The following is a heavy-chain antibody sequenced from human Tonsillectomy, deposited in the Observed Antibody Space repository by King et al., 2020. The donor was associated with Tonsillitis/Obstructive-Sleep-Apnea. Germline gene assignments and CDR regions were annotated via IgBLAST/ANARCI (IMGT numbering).Heavy chain of an antibody. D-gene: IGHD5-18*01. CDR1: GFTVSRNY. V-gene: IGHV3-66*01. CDR2: IYTVGNT. J-gene: IGHJ3*02. CDR3: ARAYVEKAMDVDAFDI. Sequence: VQLVESGGGLVQPGGSLRLSCAASGFTVSRNYMTWVRQAPGKGLEWVSIIYTVGNTYIADSVKGRFTISRDNSKNTVYLQMNSLRAEDTAVYYCARAYVEKAMDVDAFDIWGQGTRVTVSS.